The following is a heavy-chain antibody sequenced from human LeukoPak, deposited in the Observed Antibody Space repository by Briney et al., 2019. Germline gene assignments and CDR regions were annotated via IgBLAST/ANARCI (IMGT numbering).Heavy chain of an antibody. CDR1: GFTFSSYW. Sequence: PGGSLRLSCAASGFTFSSYWMSWVRQAPGKGLEWVANIKQDESEKYYVDSVKGRFTISRDNAKNSLYLQMNSLRAEDTAVYYCARDFGYDREFFDIWGQGTMVTVSS. V-gene: IGHV3-7*01. D-gene: IGHD3-22*01. CDR3: ARDFGYDREFFDI. J-gene: IGHJ3*02. CDR2: IKQDESEK.